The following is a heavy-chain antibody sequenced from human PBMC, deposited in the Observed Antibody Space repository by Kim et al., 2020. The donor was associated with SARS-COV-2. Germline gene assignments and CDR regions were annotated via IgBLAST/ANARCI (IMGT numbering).Heavy chain of an antibody. CDR1: GGSFSGYY. Sequence: SETLSLTCAVYGGSFSGYYWSWIRQPPGKGLEWIGEINHSGSTNYNPSLKSRVTISVDTSKNQFSLKLSSVTAADTAVYYCARPPREGSEGEYFQHWGQGTLVTVSS. D-gene: IGHD1-26*01. V-gene: IGHV4-34*01. J-gene: IGHJ1*01. CDR2: INHSGST. CDR3: ARPPREGSEGEYFQH.